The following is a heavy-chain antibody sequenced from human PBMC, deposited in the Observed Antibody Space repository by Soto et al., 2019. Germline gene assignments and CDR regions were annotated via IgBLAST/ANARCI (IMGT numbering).Heavy chain of an antibody. CDR1: GFTFNNFA. D-gene: IGHD5-12*01. Sequence: GGSLRLSCAASGFTFNNFAMHWVRQAPGKGLEWVVFISYDGTYKYYADSVRGRFTVYRDNSKSTLFLQMNSLKFEDTAVYVCANEVDVAFSSLQYGMDVWGQGTTVTVSS. J-gene: IGHJ6*02. V-gene: IGHV3-30*14. CDR2: ISYDGTYK. CDR3: ANEVDVAFSSLQYGMDV.